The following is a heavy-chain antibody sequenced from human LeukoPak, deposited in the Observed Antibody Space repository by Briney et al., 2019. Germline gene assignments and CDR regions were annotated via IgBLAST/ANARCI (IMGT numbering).Heavy chain of an antibody. CDR2: IYYSGST. V-gene: IGHV4-59*08. CDR1: GGSISSYY. J-gene: IGHJ6*02. D-gene: IGHD6-13*01. Sequence: PSETLSLTCTVSGGSISSYYWSWIRQPPGKGLEWIGYIYYSGSTNYNPSLKSRVTISVDTSKNQFSLKLSSVTAADTAVYYCARSYSSSWPHYYYGMDVWGQGTTVTVSS. CDR3: ARSYSSSWPHYYYGMDV.